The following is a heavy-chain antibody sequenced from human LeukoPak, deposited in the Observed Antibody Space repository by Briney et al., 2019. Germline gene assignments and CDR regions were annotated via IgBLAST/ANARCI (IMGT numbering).Heavy chain of an antibody. CDR3: ATTLVAGANYYFDY. V-gene: IGHV1-69*06. CDR1: GVSFNTYS. CDR2: IIPLFDTT. Sequence: SVKVSCKASGVSFNTYSISWVRQAPGPGLEWMGRIIPLFDTTDYAQNFHGRVTISADTSTSTVNMELSSLRSDDTAVYYCATTLVAGANYYFDYWGQGTLVTVSS. J-gene: IGHJ4*02. D-gene: IGHD6-19*01.